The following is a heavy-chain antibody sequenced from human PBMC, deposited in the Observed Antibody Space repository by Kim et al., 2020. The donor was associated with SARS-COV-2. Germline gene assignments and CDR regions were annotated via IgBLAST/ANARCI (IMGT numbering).Heavy chain of an antibody. D-gene: IGHD5-18*01. CDR2: IWYDGTNK. Sequence: GGSLRLSCAASGFTFSSYGMHWVCQAPGKGLEWVAVIWYDGTNKYYADSVKGRFTISRDNSKNTLYLQMNSLRAEDTAVYYCARDGGRGYMFQNWGQGTLVTVSS. CDR3: ARDGGRGYMFQN. J-gene: IGHJ4*02. CDR1: GFTFSSYG. V-gene: IGHV3-33*01.